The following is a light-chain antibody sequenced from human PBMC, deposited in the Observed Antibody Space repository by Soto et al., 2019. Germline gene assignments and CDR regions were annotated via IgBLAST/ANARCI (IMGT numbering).Light chain of an antibody. CDR1: QSVSGY. V-gene: IGKV1-39*01. CDR3: QQTYTSPRT. CDR2: AAS. Sequence: DIQMTQSPSSLSASVGDRVTITCRTSQSVSGYLNWYQQEPGKAPKLLIYAASSLQSGVPSRFSGSGSGTDFSLTISSLQPEDFETYYCQQTYTSPRTVGQGTKVDIK. J-gene: IGKJ1*01.